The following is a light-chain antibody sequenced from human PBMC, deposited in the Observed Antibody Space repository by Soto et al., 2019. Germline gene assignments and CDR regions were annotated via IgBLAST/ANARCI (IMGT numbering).Light chain of an antibody. CDR2: EVR. CDR3: SSYTRSSTLI. CDR1: SSDVGGYNY. V-gene: IGLV2-14*01. Sequence: QSVLTQPPSASGSPGQSVAISCTGTSSDVGGYNYVSWYQQHPGKAPKLMIYEVRNRPSGVSNRFSGSKSGNTASLTISGLQAEDEADYYCSSYTRSSTLIFGIGTKVTVL. J-gene: IGLJ1*01.